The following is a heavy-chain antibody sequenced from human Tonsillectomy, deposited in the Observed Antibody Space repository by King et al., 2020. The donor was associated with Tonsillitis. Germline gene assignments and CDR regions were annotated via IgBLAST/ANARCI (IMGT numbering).Heavy chain of an antibody. V-gene: IGHV4-4*07. J-gene: IGHJ6*02. CDR3: ARSLGYCTNGVCYHYYGMDV. CDR2: IYTSGST. CDR1: GGSISSYY. Sequence: QLQESGPGLVKPSETLSLTCTVSGGSISSYYWSWIRQPAGKGLEWIGRIYTSGSTNYNPSLKSRVTMSVDTSKNQFSLKLSSVTAADTAVYYCARSLGYCTNGVCYHYYGMDVWGQGTTVTVSS. D-gene: IGHD2-8*01.